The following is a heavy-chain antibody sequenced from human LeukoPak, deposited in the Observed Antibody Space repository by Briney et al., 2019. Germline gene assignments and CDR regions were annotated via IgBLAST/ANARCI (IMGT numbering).Heavy chain of an antibody. CDR2: ISYDGSNK. Sequence: GGSLRLSCAASGFTFSSYAMHWVRQAPGKGLEWVAVISYDGSNKYYADSVKGRFTISRDNSKNTLYLQMNSLRAEDTAVYYCARDRGIAARQAGYWGQGTLVTVSS. CDR3: ARDRGIAARQAGY. D-gene: IGHD6-6*01. J-gene: IGHJ4*02. V-gene: IGHV3-30-3*01. CDR1: GFTFSSYA.